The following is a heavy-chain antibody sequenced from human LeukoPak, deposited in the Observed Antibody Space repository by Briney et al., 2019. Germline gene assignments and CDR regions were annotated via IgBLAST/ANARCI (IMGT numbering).Heavy chain of an antibody. Sequence: SETLSLTCAVYGGSFSGYYWSWIRQPPGKGLEWIGEINHSGSTNYNPSLKSRVTISVDTSKNQFSLKLSSVTAADTAVYYCAREWGYSNYGIDYWGQGTLVTVSS. D-gene: IGHD4-11*01. CDR2: INHSGST. J-gene: IGHJ4*02. CDR3: AREWGYSNYGIDY. CDR1: GGSFSGYY. V-gene: IGHV4-34*01.